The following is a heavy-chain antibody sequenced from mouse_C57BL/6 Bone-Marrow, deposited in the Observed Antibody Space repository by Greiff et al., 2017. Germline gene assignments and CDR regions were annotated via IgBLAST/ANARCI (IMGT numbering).Heavy chain of an antibody. D-gene: IGHD2-4*01. J-gene: IGHJ4*01. CDR3: ARAVYYDYYDAMDY. V-gene: IGHV2-9-1*01. CDR1: GFSLTSYA. CDR2: IWTGGGT. Sequence: QVQLQQSGPGLVAPSQSLSITCTVSGFSLTSYAISWVRQPPGKGLEWLGVIWTGGGTHYTSALKSRLSISKDNSKSQVFLKMNSLHTDDTARYYCARAVYYDYYDAMDYWGQGTSVTVSS.